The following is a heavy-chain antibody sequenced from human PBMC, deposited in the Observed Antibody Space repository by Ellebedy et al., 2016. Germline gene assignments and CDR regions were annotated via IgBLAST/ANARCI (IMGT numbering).Heavy chain of an antibody. Sequence: GESLKISXAASGFTFSSYGMHWVRQAPGKGLEWVAVISYDGSNKYYADSVKGRFTISRDNSKNTLYLQMNSLRAEDTAVYYCAKVLPTYGPCCYYGMDVWGQGTTVTVSS. CDR1: GFTFSSYG. J-gene: IGHJ6*02. CDR3: AKVLPTYGPCCYYGMDV. D-gene: IGHD3-10*01. CDR2: ISYDGSNK. V-gene: IGHV3-30*18.